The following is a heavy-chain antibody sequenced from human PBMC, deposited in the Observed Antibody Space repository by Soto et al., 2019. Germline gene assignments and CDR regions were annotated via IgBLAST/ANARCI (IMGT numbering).Heavy chain of an antibody. J-gene: IGHJ4*02. V-gene: IGHV4-59*08. CDR1: GGSLSSYY. Sequence: SETLSLTCTVSGGSLSSYYWSWIRQPPGKGLEWIGYIYYSGSTNYNPSLKSRVTISVDTSKNQFSLKLSSVTAADTAVYYCARLPLGGYFDYWGQGTLVTVSS. CDR3: ARLPLGGYFDY. CDR2: IYYSGST.